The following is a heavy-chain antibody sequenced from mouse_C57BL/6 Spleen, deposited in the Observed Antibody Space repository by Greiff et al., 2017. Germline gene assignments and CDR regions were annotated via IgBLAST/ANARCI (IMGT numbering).Heavy chain of an antibody. D-gene: IGHD2-3*01. CDR2: IDPSDSYT. Sequence: QVQLQQSGAELVKPGASVKLSCKASGYTFTSYWMQWVKQRPGQGLEWIGEIDPSDSYTNYNQKFKGKATLTVDTSSSTAYMQLSSLTSEDSAVYYCARGYDGYAMDYWGQGTSVTVSS. V-gene: IGHV1-50*01. CDR1: GYTFTSYW. J-gene: IGHJ4*01. CDR3: ARGYDGYAMDY.